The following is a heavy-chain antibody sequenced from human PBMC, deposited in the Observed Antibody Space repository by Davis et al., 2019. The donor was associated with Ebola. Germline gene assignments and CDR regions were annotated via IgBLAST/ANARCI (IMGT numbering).Heavy chain of an antibody. CDR1: GFTFSSYA. V-gene: IGHV3-23*01. CDR3: ARDGFVLLDYDILTGYSYWYFDL. J-gene: IGHJ2*01. CDR2: ISGSGGST. Sequence: GESLKISCAASGFTFSSYAMSWVRQAPGKGLEWVSAISGSGGSTYYADSVKGRFTISRDNSKNTLYLQMNSLRAEDTAVYYCARDGFVLLDYDILTGYSYWYFDLWGRGTLVTVSS. D-gene: IGHD3-9*01.